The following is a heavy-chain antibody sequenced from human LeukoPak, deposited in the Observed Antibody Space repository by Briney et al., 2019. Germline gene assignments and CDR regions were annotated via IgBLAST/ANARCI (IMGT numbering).Heavy chain of an antibody. CDR1: GFTFSSHC. Sequence: GGSLRLSCAASGFTFSSHCMSWVRQAPGKGLEWVANIKQDGSEKYYVDSVKGRFTISRDNAKNSLYLQMNSLGAEDTAVYYCARGGTELVIPTYWGQGILVTVSS. CDR2: IKQDGSEK. D-gene: IGHD3-22*01. V-gene: IGHV3-7*01. J-gene: IGHJ4*02. CDR3: ARGGTELVIPTY.